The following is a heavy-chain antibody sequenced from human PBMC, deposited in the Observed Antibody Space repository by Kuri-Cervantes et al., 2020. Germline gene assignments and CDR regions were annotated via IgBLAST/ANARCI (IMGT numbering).Heavy chain of an antibody. CDR2: ISSSSSYI. J-gene: IGHJ4*02. Sequence: GESLKISCAASGFTFSSYSMNWVRQAPGKGLEWVSSISSSSSYIYYADSVKGRFTISRDNSKNTLYLQMNSLRAEDTAVYYCARVLSGVGYWGQGTLVTVSS. V-gene: IGHV3-21*04. CDR3: ARVLSGVGY. CDR1: GFTFSSYS. D-gene: IGHD1-26*01.